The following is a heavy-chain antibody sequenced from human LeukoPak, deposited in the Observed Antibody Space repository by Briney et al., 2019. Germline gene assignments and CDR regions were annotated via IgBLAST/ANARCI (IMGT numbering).Heavy chain of an antibody. D-gene: IGHD5-12*01. CDR3: ARDRMGYSGYDPDY. Sequence: GGSLTLSCAASGFTFSSFGMHWVRQAPGKGLEWVAVIWYDASNKYYADSVKGRFTISRDNSKNTLYLQMNSLRAEDTAVYYCARDRMGYSGYDPDYWGQGTLVTVSS. CDR2: IWYDASNK. CDR1: GFTFSSFG. J-gene: IGHJ4*02. V-gene: IGHV3-33*01.